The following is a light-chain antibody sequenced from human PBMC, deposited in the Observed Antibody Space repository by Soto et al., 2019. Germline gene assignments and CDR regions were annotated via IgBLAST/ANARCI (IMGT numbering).Light chain of an antibody. CDR1: QSIDNF. CDR3: QQSYILPDT. Sequence: IQMTQSLSSLSDTAGDRVTITCRPSQSIDNFLNWYQQKPGKAPNLLIYAASSLQSGVSSRFSGSGSGTDFTLTISSLQPEDSATYYCQQSYILPDTLGQGTKVDIK. V-gene: IGKV1-39*01. J-gene: IGKJ2*01. CDR2: AAS.